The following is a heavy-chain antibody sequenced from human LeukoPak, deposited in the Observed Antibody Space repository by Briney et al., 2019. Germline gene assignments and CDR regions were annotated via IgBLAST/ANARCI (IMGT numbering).Heavy chain of an antibody. CDR2: INHSGST. V-gene: IGHV4-34*01. D-gene: IGHD3-22*01. J-gene: IGHJ4*02. CDR1: GGSFSGYY. Sequence: SETLSHTCAVYGGSFSGYYWSWIRQPPGKGLEWIGEINHSGSTNYNPSLKSRVTMSVDTSKNQFSLKLSSVTAADTAVYYCARDRYYYDSSGYRFDYWGQGTLVTVSS. CDR3: ARDRYYYDSSGYRFDY.